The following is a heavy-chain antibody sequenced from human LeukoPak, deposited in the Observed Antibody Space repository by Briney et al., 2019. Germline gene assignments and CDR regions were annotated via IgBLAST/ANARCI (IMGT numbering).Heavy chain of an antibody. CDR2: ISGSGGST. CDR3: ARDYAVRGVSFDY. V-gene: IGHV3-23*01. J-gene: IGHJ4*02. CDR1: GFTFSSYA. Sequence: PGGSLRLSCAASGFTFSSYAMSWVRQAPGQGLEWASAISGSGGSTYYADSVKVRFAVSRDNAKNSLYLQMTSLRAEDTAVYYCARDYAVRGVSFDYWGQGTLVTVSS. D-gene: IGHD3-10*01.